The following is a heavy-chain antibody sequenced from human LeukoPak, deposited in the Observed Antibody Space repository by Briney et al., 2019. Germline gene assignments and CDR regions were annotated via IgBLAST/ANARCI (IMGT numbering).Heavy chain of an antibody. D-gene: IGHD3-10*01. CDR2: INHSGST. V-gene: IGHV4-34*01. CDR3: ARGLLRGSWFDP. J-gene: IGHJ5*02. CDR1: GGSFSGYY. Sequence: SETLSLTCAVYGGSFSGYYWSWIRQPPGKGLEWIGEINHSGSTNYNPSLKSRVTISVDTSKNQFSLKLSSVTAADTAVYYCARGLLRGSWFDPWGQGTLVTVSS.